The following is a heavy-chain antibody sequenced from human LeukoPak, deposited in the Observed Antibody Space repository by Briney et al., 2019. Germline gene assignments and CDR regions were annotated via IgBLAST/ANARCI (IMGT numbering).Heavy chain of an antibody. CDR1: GGSISSYH. Sequence: LSLTCTVSGGSISSYHWSWIRQPPGKGLEWVSGISWNSGSIGYADSVKGRFTISRDNAKNSLYLQMNSLRAEDTALYYCAKDSVAAAGTFDYWGQGTLVTVSS. CDR3: AKDSVAAAGTFDY. D-gene: IGHD6-13*01. V-gene: IGHV3-9*01. J-gene: IGHJ4*02. CDR2: ISWNSGSI.